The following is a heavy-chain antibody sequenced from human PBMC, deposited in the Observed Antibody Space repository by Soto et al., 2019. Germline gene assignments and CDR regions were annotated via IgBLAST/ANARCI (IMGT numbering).Heavy chain of an antibody. CDR2: ISDSGGST. V-gene: IGHV3-23*01. Sequence: GGSLRLSCTASGFAFGNYDMSWVRQAPGEGLEWVSAISDSGGSTYYADSVKGRFTISRDNSKNTLYLQMNSLRAEDTAVYYCANRDTSMVTRYYYGMDVWGQGTTVTVSS. J-gene: IGHJ6*02. CDR3: ANRDTSMVTRYYYGMDV. CDR1: GFAFGNYD. D-gene: IGHD5-18*01.